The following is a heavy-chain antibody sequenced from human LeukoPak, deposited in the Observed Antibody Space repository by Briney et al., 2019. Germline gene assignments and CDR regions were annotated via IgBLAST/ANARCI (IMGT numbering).Heavy chain of an antibody. D-gene: IGHD6-25*01. CDR2: TDYTGST. V-gene: IGHV4-39*07. CDR3: AREVERLATPAYYYYYMDV. CDR1: GGSISLSSYS. J-gene: IGHJ6*03. Sequence: SETLSLTCDVSGGSISLSSYSWGWIRQPPGMGLEWIGTTDYTGSTFYNPSLKSRVNILVDTSKNQFSLKLSSVTAADTAVYYCAREVERLATPAYYYYYMDVWGKGTTVTVSS.